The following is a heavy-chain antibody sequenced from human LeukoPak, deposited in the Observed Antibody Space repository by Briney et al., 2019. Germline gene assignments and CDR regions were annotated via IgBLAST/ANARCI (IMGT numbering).Heavy chain of an antibody. CDR1: GFSISRGYY. CDR2: MHHSGST. V-gene: IGHV4-38-2*02. CDR3: ARVASGYDPFDY. D-gene: IGHD5-12*01. Sequence: SETLSLTCSVSGFSISRGYYWGWIRQPPGKGLEWIGSMHHSGSTYYNPSLKSRVTILVDTSKNQFSLKLSSVTAADTAVYYCARVASGYDPFDYWGQGTLVTVSS. J-gene: IGHJ4*02.